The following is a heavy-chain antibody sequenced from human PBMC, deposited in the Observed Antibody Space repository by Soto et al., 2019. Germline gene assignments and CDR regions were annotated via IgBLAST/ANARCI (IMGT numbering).Heavy chain of an antibody. J-gene: IGHJ6*02. Sequence: GASVPVSRKASRYTFTGYYMHWVRQPPGQGPERRGWIKPNSEGTNYAQKFQRRVTKNRDKQISTADLDLSLLGSDDAAVYYQAVSGGYYAGSFGYYYYGMDVWGQGTTVTAP. D-gene: IGHD3-22*01. CDR3: AVSGGYYAGSFGYYYYGMDV. CDR1: RYTFTGYY. CDR2: IKPNSEGT. V-gene: IGHV1-2*02.